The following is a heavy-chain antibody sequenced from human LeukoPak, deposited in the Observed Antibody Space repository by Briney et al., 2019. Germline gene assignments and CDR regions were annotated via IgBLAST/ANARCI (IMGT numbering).Heavy chain of an antibody. Sequence: GASVKVSCKASGYTFTGYYMHWVRQAPGQGLEWMGGIIPIFGTANYAQKFQGRVTITADESTSTAYMELSSLRSEDTAVYYCARLSPGGRSDWGQGTLVTVSS. J-gene: IGHJ4*02. D-gene: IGHD3-10*01. CDR2: IIPIFGTA. CDR3: ARLSPGGRSD. CDR1: GYTFTGYY. V-gene: IGHV1-69*13.